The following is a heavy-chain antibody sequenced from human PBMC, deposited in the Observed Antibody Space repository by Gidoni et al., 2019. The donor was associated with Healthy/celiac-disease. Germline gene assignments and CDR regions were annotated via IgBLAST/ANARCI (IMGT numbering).Heavy chain of an antibody. CDR3: ARDGSWGRFFDY. V-gene: IGHV3-21*01. CDR2: ISSSSSYI. CDR1: GFTFSSYS. J-gene: IGHJ4*02. D-gene: IGHD1-26*01. Sequence: EVQLVESGGGLVKPGGSLRPSCAASGFTFSSYSMNWVRQAPGKGLEWVSSISSSSSYIYYADSVKGRFTISRDNAKNSLYLQMNSLRAEDTAVYYCARDGSWGRFFDYWGQGTLVTVSS.